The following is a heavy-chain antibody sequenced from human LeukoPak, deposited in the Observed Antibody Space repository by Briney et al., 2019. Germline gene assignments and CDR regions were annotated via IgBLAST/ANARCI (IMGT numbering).Heavy chain of an antibody. CDR2: IYYSGST. D-gene: IGHD6-13*01. CDR1: GGSISSYY. CDR3: ARVTAAAGLDY. Sequence: PSETLSLTCTVSGGSISSYYWSWIRQPPGKGLEYIGYIYYSGSTNYNPSLKSRVTISVDTSKNQFSLKLSSVTAADTAVYYCARVTAAAGLDYWGQGTLVTVSS. V-gene: IGHV4-59*12. J-gene: IGHJ4*02.